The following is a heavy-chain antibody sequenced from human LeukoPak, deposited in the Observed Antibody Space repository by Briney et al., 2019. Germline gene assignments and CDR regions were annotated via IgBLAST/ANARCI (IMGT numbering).Heavy chain of an antibody. Sequence: PSQTLSLACAISGDGVSSNSAAWNWIRQSPSRGLEWLGRTYYRSKWYNDYAVSVKSRITINPDTSKNQFSLQLNSVTPEDTAVYYCARDQEGIAAAGTSYYFDYWGQGTLVTVSS. CDR3: ARDQEGIAAAGTSYYFDY. V-gene: IGHV6-1*01. CDR1: GDGVSSNSAA. D-gene: IGHD6-13*01. J-gene: IGHJ4*02. CDR2: TYYRSKWYN.